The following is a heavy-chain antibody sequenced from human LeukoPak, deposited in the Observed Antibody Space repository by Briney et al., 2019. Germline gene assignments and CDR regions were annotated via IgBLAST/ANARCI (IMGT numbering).Heavy chain of an antibody. D-gene: IGHD3-22*01. Sequence: PGGSLRLSCAASGFTFSSYGMHWVRQAPGKGLEWVAFIRYDGSNKYYADSVKGRFTISRDNSKNTLYLQMNSLRAEDTAVYYCAKDKAYDSSGYYYYFDYWGQGTLVTVSS. V-gene: IGHV3-30*02. CDR1: GFTFSSYG. J-gene: IGHJ4*02. CDR2: IRYDGSNK. CDR3: AKDKAYDSSGYYYYFDY.